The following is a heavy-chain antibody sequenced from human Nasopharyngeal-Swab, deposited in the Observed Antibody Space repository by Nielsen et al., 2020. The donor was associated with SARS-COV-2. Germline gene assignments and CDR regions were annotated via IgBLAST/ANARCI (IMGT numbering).Heavy chain of an antibody. J-gene: IGHJ4*02. CDR2: ITYDGSNK. Sequence: SLKTPSTAFGFTFSSYAMHWCRQAPGKGLEGVAVITYDGSNKYYADSVKGRFTISRDNSKNTLYLQMNSLRAEDTAVYYWARPLTGYYYFDYWGQGTLVTVSS. D-gene: IGHD3-9*01. V-gene: IGHV3-30*04. CDR1: GFTFSSYA. CDR3: ARPLTGYYYFDY.